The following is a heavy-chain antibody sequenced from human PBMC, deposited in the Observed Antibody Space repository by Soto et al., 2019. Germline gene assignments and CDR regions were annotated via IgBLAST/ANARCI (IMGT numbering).Heavy chain of an antibody. CDR2: IFYSGNT. CDR3: ARASAYTATDFDY. Sequence: SETLSLTCTVSGGSISSGDYYWCWIRQPPGKGLEWIGSIFYSGNTHYNPALRSRLTISVDTSKNQFSLKLSSVTAADTAVYYCARASAYTATDFDYWGQGTLVT. D-gene: IGHD2-15*01. CDR1: GGSISSGDYY. V-gene: IGHV4-30-4*01. J-gene: IGHJ4*02.